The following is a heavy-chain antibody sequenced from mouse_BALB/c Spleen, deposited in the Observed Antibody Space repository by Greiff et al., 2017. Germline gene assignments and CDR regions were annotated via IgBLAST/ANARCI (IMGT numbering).Heavy chain of an antibody. J-gene: IGHJ4*01. D-gene: IGHD1-1*01. Sequence: EVKLMESGPGLVKPSQSLSLTCTVTGYSITSDYAWNWIRQFPGNKLEWMGYISYSGSTSYNPSLKSRISITRDTSKNQFFLQLNSVTTEDTATYYCARSGRSYDYAMDYWGQGTSVTVSS. CDR2: ISYSGST. V-gene: IGHV3-2*02. CDR3: ARSGRSYDYAMDY. CDR1: GYSITSDYA.